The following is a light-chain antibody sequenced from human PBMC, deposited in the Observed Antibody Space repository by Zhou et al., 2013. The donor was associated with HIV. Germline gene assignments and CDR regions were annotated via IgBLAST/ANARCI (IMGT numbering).Light chain of an antibody. J-gene: IGKJ2*01. CDR3: QQSYSTPYT. Sequence: DIQMTQSPSTLSASVGDRVTITCRASQSISSWLAWYQQKPGKAPNLLIYAASSLQSGVPSRFTGSGSGTDFTLTISSLQPEDIASYYCQQSYSTPYTFGQGTKLEIK. V-gene: IGKV1-39*01. CDR2: AAS. CDR1: QSISSW.